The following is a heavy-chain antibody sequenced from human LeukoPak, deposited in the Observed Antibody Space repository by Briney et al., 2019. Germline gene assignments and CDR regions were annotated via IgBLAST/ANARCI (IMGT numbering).Heavy chain of an antibody. CDR3: TRRRYYYGSGSYYPIVWDYYYYMDV. D-gene: IGHD3-10*01. V-gene: IGHV3-49*04. J-gene: IGHJ6*03. CDR2: IRGKAYDGTT. Sequence: GGSLRLSCTASGFTFGDYAMSWVRQAPGKGLEWVGFIRGKAYDGTTEYAASVEGRFTISRDDSKSIAYLQMNSLKTEDTAVYYCTRRRYYYGSGSYYPIVWDYYYYMDVWGKGTTVTISS. CDR1: GFTFGDYA.